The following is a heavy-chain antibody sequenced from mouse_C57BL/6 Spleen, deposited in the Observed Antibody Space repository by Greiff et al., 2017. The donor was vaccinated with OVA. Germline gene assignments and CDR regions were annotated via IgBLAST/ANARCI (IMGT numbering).Heavy chain of an antibody. D-gene: IGHD1-1*01. CDR1: GYTFTSYW. Sequence: QVHVKQPGAELVKPGASVKMSCKASGYTFTSYWITWVKQRPGQGLEWIGDIYPGSGSTNYNEKFKSKATLTVDTSSSTAYMQLSSLTSEDSAVYYCARSTLITTVVEPFDYWGQGTTLTVSS. CDR2: IYPGSGST. J-gene: IGHJ2*01. CDR3: ARSTLITTVVEPFDY. V-gene: IGHV1-55*01.